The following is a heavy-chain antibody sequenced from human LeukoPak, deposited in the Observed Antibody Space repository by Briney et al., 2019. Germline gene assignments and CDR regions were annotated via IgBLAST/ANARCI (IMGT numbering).Heavy chain of an antibody. D-gene: IGHD2-2*01. CDR2: IWFGGSKK. V-gene: IGHV3-33*01. CDR1: GFAFSSYG. Sequence: GGSLRLSCAASGFAFSSYGMHWVRQAPGKGLEWVSVIWFGGSKKYYADSVEGRFTISRDNYKNTLYLQVNRLRAEDTGVYYCARSQLLLSYYYYGLDVWRKGTTVTVSS. CDR3: ARSQLLLSYYYYGLDV. J-gene: IGHJ6*04.